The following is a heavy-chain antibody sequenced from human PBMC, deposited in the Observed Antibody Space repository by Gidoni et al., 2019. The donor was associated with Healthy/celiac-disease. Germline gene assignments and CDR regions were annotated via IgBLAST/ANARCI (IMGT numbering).Heavy chain of an antibody. CDR3: TTDWEIAAAGTGWFDP. J-gene: IGHJ5*02. V-gene: IGHV3-15*02. CDR1: ACTLCNAC. D-gene: IGHD6-13*01. CDR2: IQSKTDGGKT. Sequence: EVQLLESGGALVKPGGSLRLCCAASACTLCNACLSWVRQAAGKGLEWVGRIQSKTDGGKTDYAAPGKGRFTISRDDSKNTLYLQMNSLKTEDTAVYYCTTDWEIAAAGTGWFDPWGQGTLVTVSS.